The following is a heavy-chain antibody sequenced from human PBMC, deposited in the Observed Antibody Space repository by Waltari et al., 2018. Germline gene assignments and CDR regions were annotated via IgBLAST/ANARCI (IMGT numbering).Heavy chain of an antibody. Sequence: QVQLQESGPGLVKPSETLSLTCTVSGGSISSYYWSWIRQPPGKGLDWIGYIYYSGSTNYNPSLKSRVTISVDTSKNQFSLKLSSVTAADTAVYYCARGVRGVNDYYYYYMDVWGKGTTVTVSS. J-gene: IGHJ6*03. CDR3: ARGVRGVNDYYYYYMDV. CDR2: IYYSGST. D-gene: IGHD2-8*02. CDR1: GGSISSYY. V-gene: IGHV4-59*01.